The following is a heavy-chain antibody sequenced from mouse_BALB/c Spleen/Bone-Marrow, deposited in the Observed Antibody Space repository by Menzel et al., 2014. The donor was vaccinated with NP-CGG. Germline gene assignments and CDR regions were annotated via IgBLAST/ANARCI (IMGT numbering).Heavy chain of an antibody. Sequence: EVKLVESGGGLVKSGGSLKLSCAASGFSFNSXGXSWVXQTPXXRLEWVXTISXXXSYTFYPDSVKGRFTISRDNAKNNLYLQLSSLRSEDTALYYCARHAYYDQTEVSFVYWGQGTLVTVSA. V-gene: IGHV5-9-2*01. CDR2: ISXXXSYT. CDR3: ARHAYYDQTEVSFVY. J-gene: IGHJ3*01. D-gene: IGHD2-4*01. CDR1: GFSFNSXG.